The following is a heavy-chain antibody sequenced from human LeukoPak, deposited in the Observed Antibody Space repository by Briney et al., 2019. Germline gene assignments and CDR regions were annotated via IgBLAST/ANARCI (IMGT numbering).Heavy chain of an antibody. CDR1: GGSLSSYY. CDR3: ARHEWDGYSYYFDY. J-gene: IGHJ4*02. CDR2: IYYSGST. D-gene: IGHD2-21*01. V-gene: IGHV4-59*08. Sequence: SETLSLTCTVSGGSLSSYYWSWIRQPPGKGLEWIGYIYYSGSTNYNPSLKSRVTISVDTSKNQFSLKLSSVTAADTAVYYCARHEWDGYSYYFDYWGQGTLVTVSS.